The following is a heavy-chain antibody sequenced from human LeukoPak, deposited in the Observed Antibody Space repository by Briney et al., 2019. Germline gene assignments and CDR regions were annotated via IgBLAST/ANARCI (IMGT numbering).Heavy chain of an antibody. V-gene: IGHV6-1*01. Sequence: SQTLSLTCAISGDSVSSNNAAWHWIRQSPSRGLEWLGRTYYRSKWYYDYAVSVKSRVTINPDTSKNHFSLQLNSVAPEDTAVYFCAREDRLSFDIWGQGTMVTVSP. CDR3: AREDRLSFDI. D-gene: IGHD5-12*01. CDR2: TYYRSKWYY. CDR1: GDSVSSNNAA. J-gene: IGHJ3*02.